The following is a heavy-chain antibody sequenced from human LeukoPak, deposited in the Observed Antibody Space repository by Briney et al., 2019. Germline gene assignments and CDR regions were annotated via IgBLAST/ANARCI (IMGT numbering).Heavy chain of an antibody. CDR3: ARGHSDDIVVVPAAMGYYYYYYGMDV. D-gene: IGHD2-2*01. Sequence: SPSETLSLTCAVYGGSFSGYYWSWIRQPPGKGLEWIGEINHSGSTNYNPSLKSRVTISVDTSKNQFSLKLSSVTAADTAVYYCARGHSDDIVVVPAAMGYYYYYYGMDVWGQGTTVTVSS. J-gene: IGHJ6*02. CDR2: INHSGST. CDR1: GGSFSGYY. V-gene: IGHV4-34*01.